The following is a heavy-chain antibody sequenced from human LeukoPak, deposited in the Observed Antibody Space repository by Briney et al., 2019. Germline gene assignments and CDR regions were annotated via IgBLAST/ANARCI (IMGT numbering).Heavy chain of an antibody. V-gene: IGHV3-7*04. D-gene: IGHD2-2*02. CDR1: GFTFRNYR. CDR2: IKQDGGDK. J-gene: IGHJ6*02. Sequence: GGSLRLSCAASGFTFRNYRMNWVRQAPGKGLEWVAKIKQDGGDKYYVDSVRGRFTISRDNAKNSLYLQMNSLRAEDTGVYYCATDSYNAMDVWGQGTTVTVSS. CDR3: ATDSYNAMDV.